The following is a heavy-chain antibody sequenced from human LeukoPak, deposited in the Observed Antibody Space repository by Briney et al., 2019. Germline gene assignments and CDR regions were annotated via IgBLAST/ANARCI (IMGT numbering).Heavy chain of an antibody. CDR1: GFTFSSYG. CDR2: ISSSGSTI. D-gene: IGHD3-10*02. J-gene: IGHJ6*04. V-gene: IGHV3-48*04. CDR3: AELGISMIGGV. Sequence: GGSLRLSCAATGFTFSSYGMHWVRQAPGKGLEWVSYISSSGSTIYYADSVKGRFTISRDNAKNSLYLQMNSLRAEDTAVYYCAELGISMIGGVWGKGTTVTISS.